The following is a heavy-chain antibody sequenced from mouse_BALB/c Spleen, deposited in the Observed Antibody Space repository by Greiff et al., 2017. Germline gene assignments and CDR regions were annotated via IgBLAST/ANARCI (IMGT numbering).Heavy chain of an antibody. D-gene: IGHD2-1*01. J-gene: IGHJ2*01. CDR2: INPNNGGT. CDR1: GYTFTDYN. CDR3: ARWGDGNYYFDY. Sequence: VQLKESGPELVKPGASVKIPCKASGYTFTDYNMDWVKQSHGKSLEWIGDINPNNGGTIYNQKFKGKATLTVDKSSSTAYMELRSLTSEDTAVYYCARWGDGNYYFDYWGQGTTLTVSS. V-gene: IGHV1-18*01.